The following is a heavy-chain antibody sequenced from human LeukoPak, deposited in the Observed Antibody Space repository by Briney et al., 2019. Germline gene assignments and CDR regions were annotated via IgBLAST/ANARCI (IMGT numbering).Heavy chain of an antibody. CDR2: ISDTGGGT. Sequence: KAGGSLRLACAASGFSFRSYAMTWVRQAPGKGLECVSGISDTGGGTYYADSVKGRFTISRDNSKNTLYLQMSSLRAEDTATYYCAKSSRGYYPVMDHWGQGTLVTVSS. J-gene: IGHJ4*02. V-gene: IGHV3-23*01. D-gene: IGHD3-22*01. CDR3: AKSSRGYYPVMDH. CDR1: GFSFRSYA.